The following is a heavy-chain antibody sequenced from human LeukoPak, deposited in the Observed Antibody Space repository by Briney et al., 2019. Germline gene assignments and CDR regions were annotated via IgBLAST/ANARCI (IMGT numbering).Heavy chain of an antibody. J-gene: IGHJ4*02. D-gene: IGHD3-3*01. V-gene: IGHV3-21*01. CDR3: ARPTYYDFWSGSYYFDY. CDR1: GFTFSSYS. Sequence: PGGSLRLSCAASGFTFSSYSMNWVRQAPGKGLEWVSSISSSGSYIYYADSVKGRFTISRDNAKNSLYLQMNSLRAEDTAVYYCARPTYYDFWSGSYYFDYWGQGTLVTVSS. CDR2: ISSSGSYI.